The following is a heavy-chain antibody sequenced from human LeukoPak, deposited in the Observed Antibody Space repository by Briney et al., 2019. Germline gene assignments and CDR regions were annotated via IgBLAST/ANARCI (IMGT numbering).Heavy chain of an antibody. V-gene: IGHV3-30*18. CDR3: ANRDYYDSSGYHGFDY. CDR2: ISYDGSNK. J-gene: IGHJ4*02. CDR1: GFTFSNYG. Sequence: GGSLRLSCAGAGFTFSNYGMHWVRQAPGKGLEWVAVISYDGSNKYYADSVKGRFTISRDNSKNTLYLQMNSLRAEDTAVYYCANRDYYDSSGYHGFDYWGQGTLVTVSS. D-gene: IGHD3-22*01.